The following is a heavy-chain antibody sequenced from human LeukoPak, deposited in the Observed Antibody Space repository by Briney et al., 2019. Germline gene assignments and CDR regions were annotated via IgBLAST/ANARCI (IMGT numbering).Heavy chain of an antibody. CDR2: ISAYNGNT. CDR3: ARHSPIMGAIRGPFDY. V-gene: IGHV1-18*01. Sequence: ASVKVSCKASGYTFTSYGISWVRQAPGQGLEWMGWISAYNGNTNYAQKLQGRVTMTTDTSTSTAYMELRSLRSDDTAVYYCARHSPIMGAIRGPFDYWGQGTLVTVSS. CDR1: GYTFTSYG. D-gene: IGHD1-26*01. J-gene: IGHJ4*02.